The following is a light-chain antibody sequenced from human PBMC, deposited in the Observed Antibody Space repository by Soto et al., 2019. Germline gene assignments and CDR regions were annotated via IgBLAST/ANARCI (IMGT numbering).Light chain of an antibody. CDR2: RNN. V-gene: IGLV1-47*03. CDR3: ASWDDSLSAYVV. CDR1: SSNIGSNY. Sequence: QPVLTQPPSASATPGQRVTISCSGSSSNIGSNYVYWYQQTPGTAPKLLIYRNNQRPSGVPDRFSGYKSGTSASLAISGLWSEDEADYYCASWDDSLSAYVVFGGGTKLTVL. J-gene: IGLJ2*01.